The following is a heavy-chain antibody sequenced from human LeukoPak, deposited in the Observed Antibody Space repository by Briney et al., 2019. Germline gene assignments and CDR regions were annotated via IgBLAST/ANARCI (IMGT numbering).Heavy chain of an antibody. V-gene: IGHV3-13*01. D-gene: IGHD1-26*01. CDR1: GFTFSSYD. CDR3: AALGDSIY. Sequence: PGGSLRLSCAASGFTFSSYDMHWVRQATGKGLEWVSAIGTAGDTYYPGSVKGRFTISREDAKNYFFLQMNSLRAGDTAVYFCAALGDSIYWGQGTLVTVSS. CDR2: IGTAGDT. J-gene: IGHJ4*02.